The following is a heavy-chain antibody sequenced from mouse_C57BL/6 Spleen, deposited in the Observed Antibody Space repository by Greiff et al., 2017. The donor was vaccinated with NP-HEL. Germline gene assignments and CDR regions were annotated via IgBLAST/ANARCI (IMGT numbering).Heavy chain of an antibody. D-gene: IGHD1-1*01. Sequence: VKLQESGPELVKPGASVKISCKASGYAFSSSWMNWVKQRPGKGLEWIGRIYPGDGDTNYNGKFKGKATLTADKSSSTAYMQLSSLTSEDSAVYFCAITTVVATREFDYWGQGTTLTVSS. V-gene: IGHV1-82*01. CDR2: IYPGDGDT. CDR3: AITTVVATREFDY. CDR1: GYAFSSSW. J-gene: IGHJ2*01.